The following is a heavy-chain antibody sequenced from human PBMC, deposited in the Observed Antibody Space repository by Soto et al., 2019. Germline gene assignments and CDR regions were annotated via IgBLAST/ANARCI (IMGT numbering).Heavy chain of an antibody. V-gene: IGHV1-2*02. CDR2: INPNSGGT. Sequence: ASVKVSCKASGYTFTGYYMHWVRQAPGQGLEWMGWINPNSGGTNYAQKFQGRVTMTRDTSISTAYMELSRLRSDDTAVYYCARDQVAVAGTTDYWVQGTLVRVSS. J-gene: IGHJ4*02. CDR1: GYTFTGYY. D-gene: IGHD6-19*01. CDR3: ARDQVAVAGTTDY.